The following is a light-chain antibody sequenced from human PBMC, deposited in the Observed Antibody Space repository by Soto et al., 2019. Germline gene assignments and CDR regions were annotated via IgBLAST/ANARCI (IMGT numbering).Light chain of an antibody. CDR3: GSKTTDSNTGDNYV. CDR2: EVS. Sequence: QSVLTQPASVSGTPGQSITISCTGTNSDIGTYNFVSWYQQHPGKAPKLIIYEVSNRPSGVSARFSGSKSDNTASLAISGLQAEDEADYYCGSKTTDSNTGDNYVFGTGTKVTVL. J-gene: IGLJ1*01. CDR1: NSDIGTYNF. V-gene: IGLV2-14*01.